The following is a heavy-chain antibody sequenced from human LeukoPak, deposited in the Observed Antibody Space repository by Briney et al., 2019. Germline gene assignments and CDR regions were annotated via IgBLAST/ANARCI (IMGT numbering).Heavy chain of an antibody. CDR2: IYYSGST. D-gene: IGHD5-24*01. J-gene: IGHJ6*02. CDR3: ARDHLRWLQFSYGMDV. V-gene: IGHV4-30-4*01. Sequence: SQTLSLTCTVSGGSISSGDYYWSWIRQPPGKGLEWIVYIYYSGSTYYNPSLKSRVTILVDTSKNQFSLKPSSVTAADTAVYYCARDHLRWLQFSYGMDVWGQGTTVTVSS. CDR1: GGSISSGDYY.